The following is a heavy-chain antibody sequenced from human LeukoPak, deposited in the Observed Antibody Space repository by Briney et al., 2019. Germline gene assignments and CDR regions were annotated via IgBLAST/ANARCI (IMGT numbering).Heavy chain of an antibody. J-gene: IGHJ3*02. CDR1: GGSISSYY. V-gene: IGHV4-59*01. D-gene: IGHD3-22*01. CDR2: IYYSGST. Sequence: SETLTLTCTVSGGSISSYYWSWIRQPPGKGLVWIGYIYYSGSTNYNPSLKSRVTISVDTSKNQFSLKLSSVTAADTAVYYCATWHSSGYPPVGAFDIWGQGTMVTVSS. CDR3: ATWHSSGYPPVGAFDI.